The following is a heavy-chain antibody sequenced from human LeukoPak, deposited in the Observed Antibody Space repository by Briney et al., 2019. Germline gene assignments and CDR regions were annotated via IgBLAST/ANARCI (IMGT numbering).Heavy chain of an antibody. J-gene: IGHJ5*02. CDR3: ARSWSWNNWFDP. Sequence: ASVKVSCKASGYTFTSYDINWVRQATGQGLEWMGWMNPNSGNTGYAQKFQGRVTMTRNTSISTAYMELSSRRSEDAAVYYCARSWSWNNWFDPWGQGTLVTVSS. V-gene: IGHV1-8*01. CDR1: GYTFTSYD. D-gene: IGHD2-8*02. CDR2: MNPNSGNT.